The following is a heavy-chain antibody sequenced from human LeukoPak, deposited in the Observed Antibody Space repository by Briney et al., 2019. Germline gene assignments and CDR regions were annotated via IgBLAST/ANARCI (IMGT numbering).Heavy chain of an antibody. CDR3: ARVVMGGRGTRGGYYMDV. V-gene: IGHV4-34*01. J-gene: IGHJ6*03. CDR2: MDYSGIT. Sequence: PGGSLRLSCAASGFTFSDYYMSWIRQSPGKGLEWIGSMDYSGITYYNPSLKSRVTISVGTFKSQFSLNLSSVTAADTAVYFCARVVMGGRGTRGGYYMDVWGKGTTVTVSS. D-gene: IGHD1-26*01. CDR1: GFTFSDYY.